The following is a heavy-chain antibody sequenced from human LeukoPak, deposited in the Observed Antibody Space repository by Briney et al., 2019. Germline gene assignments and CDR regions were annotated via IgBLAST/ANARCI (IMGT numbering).Heavy chain of an antibody. Sequence: PSETLSLTCTVSGGSISSSSYYWGWIRQPPGKGLEWIGSIYYSGSTYYNPSLKSRFTISVDTSKNQFSLKLSSVTAADTAVYYCAGTKNPPGDSSGYGAFDIWGQGTMVTVSS. CDR1: GGSISSSSYY. V-gene: IGHV4-39*01. CDR3: AGTKNPPGDSSGYGAFDI. J-gene: IGHJ3*02. D-gene: IGHD3-22*01. CDR2: IYYSGST.